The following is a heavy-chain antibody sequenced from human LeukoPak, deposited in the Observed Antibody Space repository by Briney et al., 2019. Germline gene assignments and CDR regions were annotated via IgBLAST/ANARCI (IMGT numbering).Heavy chain of an antibody. V-gene: IGHV3-9*01. J-gene: IGHJ4*02. CDR3: AKDNESGIAVAGTPYYFDY. D-gene: IGHD6-19*01. Sequence: QPGRSLRLSCAASGFTFDDYAMHWVRHAPGKGLEWVSGISWNSGSIGYADSVKGRFTISRDNAKNSLYLQMNSLRAEDTALYYCAKDNESGIAVAGTPYYFDYWGQGTLVTVSS. CDR1: GFTFDDYA. CDR2: ISWNSGSI.